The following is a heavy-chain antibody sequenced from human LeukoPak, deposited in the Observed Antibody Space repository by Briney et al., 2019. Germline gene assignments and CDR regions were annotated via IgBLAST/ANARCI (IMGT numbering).Heavy chain of an antibody. CDR2: IYYTGSS. CDR3: TRAASSGPLFTYHMDV. Sequence: SETLSLTCTVSGYSISSDYYWGWIRQPPGKGLEWMGSIYYTGSSHYNPSLKSRATISVDTSKNQFSLKLTSVTAADTAVYYCTRAASSGPLFTYHMDVWGKGTTVTVSS. CDR1: GYSISSDYY. V-gene: IGHV4-38-2*02. J-gene: IGHJ6*03. D-gene: IGHD3-22*01.